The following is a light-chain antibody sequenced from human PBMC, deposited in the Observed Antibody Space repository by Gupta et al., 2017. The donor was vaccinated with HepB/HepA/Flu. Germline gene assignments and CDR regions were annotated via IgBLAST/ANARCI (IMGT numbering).Light chain of an antibody. J-gene: IGLJ3*02. CDR3: SSYTSSSLV. Sequence: QSALTQPASVSGSPGQSITISCLGTSSDVGGYNYVSWYQQHPGKAPKLMIYDVSNRPSGVSNPFSGSKSGNTASLTISGLQAEDEADYYCSSYTSSSLVFGGGTKLTVL. CDR2: DVS. V-gene: IGLV2-14*01. CDR1: SSDVGGYNY.